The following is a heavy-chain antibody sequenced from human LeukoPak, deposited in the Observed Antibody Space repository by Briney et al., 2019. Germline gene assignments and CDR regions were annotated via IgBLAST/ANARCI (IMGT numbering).Heavy chain of an antibody. J-gene: IGHJ6*02. V-gene: IGHV3-23*01. CDR1: GFTFSTYA. D-gene: IGHD1-1*01. CDR3: AREGSNSAYGMDV. Sequence: GGSLRLSCAASGFTFSTYAMTWVRQAPGKGLEWVSTISGSGGSTYFAASVKGRFTISRDNAKNTFYLEMNSLRVEDTAIYYCAREGSNSAYGMDVWGQGTTVTVSS. CDR2: ISGSGGST.